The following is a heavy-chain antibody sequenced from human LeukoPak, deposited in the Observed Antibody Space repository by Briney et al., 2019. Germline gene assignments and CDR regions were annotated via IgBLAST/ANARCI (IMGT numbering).Heavy chain of an antibody. D-gene: IGHD3-10*01. J-gene: IGHJ4*02. V-gene: IGHV5-51*01. CDR1: GYSFTSYW. Sequence: GESLKISCKGFGYSFTSYWIGWVRQRSGKGLGWVGIIYLGDSDTRYSPSCRGQVTISADKAVRTAYLQWSSVKASDTAMYYCARQYVRHFDYWAQGTLVTVSS. CDR3: ARQYVRHFDY. CDR2: IYLGDSDT.